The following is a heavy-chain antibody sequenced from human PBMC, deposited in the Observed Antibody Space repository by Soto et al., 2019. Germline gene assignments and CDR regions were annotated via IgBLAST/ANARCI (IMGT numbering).Heavy chain of an antibody. CDR2: IIPVFKTS. CDR1: GGTLTHYA. J-gene: IGHJ6*02. Sequence: QVQLVQSGAEVKKPGSSVRVSCKASGGTLTHYAISWVRQAPGQGLEWMGGIIPVFKTSNYAQNFQGRLSITADEPMTTAYMVLSGLMSDDTAVYYCARSASGPSSQAYNFYVMEVWGPGPTVIFSS. CDR3: ARSASGPSSQAYNFYVMEV. V-gene: IGHV1-69*01. D-gene: IGHD3-16*01.